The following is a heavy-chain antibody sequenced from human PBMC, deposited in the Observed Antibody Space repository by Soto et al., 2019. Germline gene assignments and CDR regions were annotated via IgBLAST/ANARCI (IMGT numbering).Heavy chain of an antibody. CDR1: GFTFNDYY. Sequence: QVRLVESGGGLVKPGGSLRLSCAASGFTFNDYYMSWIRLAPGKGLEWLSYISGTSNIIYYADTVKGRFTISRNNAKNSLYLQMNSLRAEDTAVYYCAREGNRFQHWGQGTLVTVSS. CDR3: AREGNRFQH. CDR2: ISGTSNII. V-gene: IGHV3-11*01. D-gene: IGHD3-10*01. J-gene: IGHJ1*01.